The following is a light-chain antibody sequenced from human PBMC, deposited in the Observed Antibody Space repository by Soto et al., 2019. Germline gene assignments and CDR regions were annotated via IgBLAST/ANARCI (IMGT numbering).Light chain of an antibody. J-gene: IGKJ4*01. V-gene: IGKV1-5*03. CDR1: QNINRW. CDR3: LQCNVWPFS. Sequence: DIQMTQSPSTLSASVGDRVTITCRARQNINRWLAWYQQRPGKAPNLLIHKASTLEVGVPSRFSGSASGTEFTLTISSLQPDDFAVYFCLQCNVWPFSFGGGTKVEIK. CDR2: KAS.